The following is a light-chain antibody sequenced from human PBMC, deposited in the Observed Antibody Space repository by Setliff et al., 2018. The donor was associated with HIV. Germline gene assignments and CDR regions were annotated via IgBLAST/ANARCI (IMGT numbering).Light chain of an antibody. CDR3: NSYASGDAHVV. J-gene: IGLJ2*01. Sequence: QSVLTLPASVSGSPGQSVTISCTGTSSDVGGYDFVSWYQQHPGKAPKLLIYDVSHRSSGVSHRFSASKSGNTASLTIAGLQVDDEADYYCNSYASGDAHVVFGGGTKVTVL. V-gene: IGLV2-14*03. CDR2: DVS. CDR1: SSDVGGYDF.